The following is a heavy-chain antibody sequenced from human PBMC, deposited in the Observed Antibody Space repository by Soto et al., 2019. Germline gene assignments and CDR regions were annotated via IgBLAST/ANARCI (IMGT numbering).Heavy chain of an antibody. V-gene: IGHV1-2*04. D-gene: IGHD3-10*01. CDR2: INPNSGGT. CDR3: ARCLGLLWFGEFRYGMDV. CDR1: GYTFTGYY. Sequence: GASVKVSCKASGYTFTGYYMHWVRQAPGQGLEWMGWINPNSGGTNYAQKFQGWVTMTRDTSFSTAYMELSRLRSDDTAVYYCARCLGLLWFGEFRYGMDVWGQGTTVTVSS. J-gene: IGHJ6*02.